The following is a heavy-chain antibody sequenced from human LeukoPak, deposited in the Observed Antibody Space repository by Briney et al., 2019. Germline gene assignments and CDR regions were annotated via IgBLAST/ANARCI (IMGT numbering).Heavy chain of an antibody. V-gene: IGHV3-7*05. CDR3: ARDSSPGYYDYVWGTYPRY. CDR1: AFTLTNYR. CDR2: IKQDGSEK. Sequence: VGALRLSRAGSAFTLTNYRTSWVRWAPGKGLEWVSNIKQDGSEKYYVDSVKVLLTISRDNDKSSLFLQMNSLRAEDTAVYYCARDSSPGYYDYVWGTYPRYWGQGTLVTVSS. J-gene: IGHJ4*02. D-gene: IGHD3-16*02.